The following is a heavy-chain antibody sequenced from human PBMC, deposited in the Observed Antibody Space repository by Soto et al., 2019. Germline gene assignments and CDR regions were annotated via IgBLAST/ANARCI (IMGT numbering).Heavy chain of an antibody. CDR2: ISHDGSSR. Sequence: GGSLRLSCAASGITFSRFGMHWVRQAPGKGLEWVAVISHDGSSRDYADSVRGRFTISRDNSRNTLYLQMNSLRDEDTAVYYCAKERSSWFSGGARYYSGLAVWGQGTTVTVSS. CDR1: GITFSRFG. V-gene: IGHV3-30*18. CDR3: AKERSSWFSGGARYYSGLAV. J-gene: IGHJ6*02. D-gene: IGHD6-13*01.